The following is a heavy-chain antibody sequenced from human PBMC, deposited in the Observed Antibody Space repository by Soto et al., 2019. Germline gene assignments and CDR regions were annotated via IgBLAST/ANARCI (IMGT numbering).Heavy chain of an antibody. CDR2: ISYDGSNK. D-gene: IGHD1-1*01. CDR3: ARGTVDNYGMDV. V-gene: IGHV3-30-3*01. Sequence: GGSLRLSCAASGFTFSSYAMSWVRQAPGKGLEWVAVISYDGSNKYYADSVKGRFTISRDNSKNTLYLQMNSLRAEDTAVYYCARGTVDNYGMDVWGQGTTVTV. CDR1: GFTFSSYA. J-gene: IGHJ6*02.